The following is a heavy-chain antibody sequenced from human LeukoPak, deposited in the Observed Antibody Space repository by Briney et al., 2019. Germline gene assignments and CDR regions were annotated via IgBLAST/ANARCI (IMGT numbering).Heavy chain of an antibody. V-gene: IGHV4-59*08. CDR2: IYYSGST. Sequence: PSETLSLTCTVSGGSISSYYWSWIRQPPGKGLEWIRYIYYSGSTNYNPSLKSRVTISVDTSKNQFSLKLSSVTAADTAVYYCARDCSSTSCFDYWGQGTLVTVSS. CDR3: ARDCSSTSCFDY. D-gene: IGHD2-2*01. J-gene: IGHJ4*02. CDR1: GGSISSYY.